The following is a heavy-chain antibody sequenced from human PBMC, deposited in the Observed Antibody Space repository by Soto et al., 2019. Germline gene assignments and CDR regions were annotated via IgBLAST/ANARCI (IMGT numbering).Heavy chain of an antibody. J-gene: IGHJ4*02. CDR1: GGTFSSYT. V-gene: IGHV1-69*02. D-gene: IGHD4-17*01. CDR3: ARVRYGELPID. Sequence: QVQLVQSGAEVKKPGSSVKVSCKASGGTFSSYTISWVRQAPGQGLEWMGRIIPILGIGNYAQKFQGRVTITADKSTSTAYMELSSLRSEDTAVYYCARVRYGELPIDWGQGTLVTVSS. CDR2: IIPILGIG.